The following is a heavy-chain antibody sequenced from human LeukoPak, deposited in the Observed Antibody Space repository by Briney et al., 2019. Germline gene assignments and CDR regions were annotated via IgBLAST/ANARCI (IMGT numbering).Heavy chain of an antibody. CDR2: IYHSGST. CDR3: ARHNAALLY. CDR1: GYAISSGYY. Sequence: PSETLSLTCAVSGYAISSGYYWGWIRQPPGKGLEWIVSIYHSGSTYYNPSLKSRVTISVDTSKNQFSLKLSSVTAADTAVYYCARHNAALLYWGQGTLVTVSS. J-gene: IGHJ4*02. D-gene: IGHD1-14*01. V-gene: IGHV4-38-2*01.